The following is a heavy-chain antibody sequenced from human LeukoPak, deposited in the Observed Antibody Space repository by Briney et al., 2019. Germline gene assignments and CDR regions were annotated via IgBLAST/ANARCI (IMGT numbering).Heavy chain of an antibody. CDR1: GYTFTSYD. Sequence: GASVKVSCKASGYTFTSYDINWVRQATGQGLEWMGWMNPNSGNTGYAQKFQGRVTMTRNTSISTAYMELSSLRSEDTAVYYCAREGGSWRAYYYYGMDVWGQGTTVTVSS. J-gene: IGHJ6*02. CDR3: AREGGSWRAYYYYGMDV. D-gene: IGHD3-3*01. CDR2: MNPNSGNT. V-gene: IGHV1-8*01.